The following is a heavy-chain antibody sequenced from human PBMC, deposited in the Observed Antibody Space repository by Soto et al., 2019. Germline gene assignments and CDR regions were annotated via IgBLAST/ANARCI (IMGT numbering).Heavy chain of an antibody. CDR3: AKDSRLPGFGLLIHAFDM. D-gene: IGHD3-3*01. CDR2: ISGGLGSA. CDR1: GFTFNDYA. J-gene: IGHJ3*02. Sequence: VGSLRLSCAVSGFTFNDYAMSWVRQAPGKGLEWVSTISGGLGSAYYAASAEGRFTISGDSSNNTLYLQMNSLRVEDTATYYCAKDSRLPGFGLLIHAFDMWGHGTMVTVSS. V-gene: IGHV3-23*01.